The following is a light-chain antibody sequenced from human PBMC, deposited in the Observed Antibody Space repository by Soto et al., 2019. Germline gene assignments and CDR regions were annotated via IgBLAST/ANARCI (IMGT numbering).Light chain of an antibody. CDR1: QTVSSSY. J-gene: IGKJ3*01. V-gene: IGKV3-20*01. CDR2: GAS. Sequence: EIVLTQSPGTLSLSPGERGTLSCRASQTVSSSYLAWYQQKPGQAPRLLIYGASSRATGIPDRFSGSGSGTDFTLTISRLEPDDFAVYFCQQYGSSPFTFGPGTKVNIK. CDR3: QQYGSSPFT.